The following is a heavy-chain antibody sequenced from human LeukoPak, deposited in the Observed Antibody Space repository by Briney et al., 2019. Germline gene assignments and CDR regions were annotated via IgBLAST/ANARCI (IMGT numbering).Heavy chain of an antibody. Sequence: PGGSLRLSCAASGFTFSSYWMHWVRQAPGTGLVWVSRINSDGSSTSYADSAKGRFTISRDNAKNTLYLQMNSLRAEDTAVYYCERGGIQLWFIDYWGQGSLVTVSS. CDR1: GFTFSSYW. D-gene: IGHD5-18*01. CDR3: ERGGIQLWFIDY. CDR2: INSDGSST. V-gene: IGHV3-74*01. J-gene: IGHJ4*02.